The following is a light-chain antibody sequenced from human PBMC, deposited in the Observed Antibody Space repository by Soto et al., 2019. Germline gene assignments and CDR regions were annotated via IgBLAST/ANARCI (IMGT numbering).Light chain of an antibody. CDR3: QQYGSSPRT. J-gene: IGKJ1*01. CDR1: QSVSSSY. Sequence: EIVLTQSPGTLSLSPGERATLSCGARQSVSSSYLAWYQQKPGQAPRLLIYGASSRATGIPDRFSGSGSGTDFTLTISRLEPEDSAVYYCQQYGSSPRTFGQGTKVDIK. V-gene: IGKV3-20*01. CDR2: GAS.